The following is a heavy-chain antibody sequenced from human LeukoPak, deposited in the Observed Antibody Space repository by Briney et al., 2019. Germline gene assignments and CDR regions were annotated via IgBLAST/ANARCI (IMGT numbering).Heavy chain of an antibody. V-gene: IGHV3-23*01. Sequence: GGSLRLSCTASGFAFSNFGMTWVRQTPGKGLEWLSEISDSGTYTWYADSVKGRFTISRDDSKNTLYLQMNNLRAEDPALYFCTKGSWLDHWGPGTLVTVSS. CDR1: GFAFSNFG. CDR3: TKGSWLDH. CDR2: ISDSGTYT. J-gene: IGHJ5*02.